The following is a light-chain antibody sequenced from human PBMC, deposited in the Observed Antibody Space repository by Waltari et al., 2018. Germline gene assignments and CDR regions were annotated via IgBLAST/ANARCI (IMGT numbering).Light chain of an antibody. J-gene: IGLJ2*01. CDR2: QDS. CDR1: NSGDKY. CDR3: QAWDSSTAV. Sequence: SYELTQPPSVSVSPGQTASITCSGDNSGDKYACWYQQKPCQSPVLVIYQDSKRPSGIPERFSGSNSGNTATLTISGTQAMDEADYYCQAWDSSTAVFGGGTKLTVL. V-gene: IGLV3-1*01.